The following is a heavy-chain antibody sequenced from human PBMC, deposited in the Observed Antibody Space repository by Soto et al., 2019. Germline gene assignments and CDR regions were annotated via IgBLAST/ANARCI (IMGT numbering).Heavy chain of an antibody. J-gene: IGHJ6*02. Sequence: SETLSLTCTVSGGSVSSGSYYWSWIRQPPGKGLEWIGYIYYSGSTNYNPSLKSRVTISVDTSKNQFSLKLSSVTAADTAVYYCARDRGSYDILTGFYYYYGMDVWGQGTTVTVS. CDR2: IYYSGST. D-gene: IGHD3-9*01. CDR1: GGSVSSGSYY. CDR3: ARDRGSYDILTGFYYYYGMDV. V-gene: IGHV4-61*01.